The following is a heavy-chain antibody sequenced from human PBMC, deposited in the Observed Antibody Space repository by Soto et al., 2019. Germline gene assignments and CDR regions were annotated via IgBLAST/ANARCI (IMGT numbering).Heavy chain of an antibody. CDR1: GCTFNSSA. Sequence: AAVKVSCNASGCTFNSSAVLWVRQARGQRLERIGWIVVGSGNTNYAQKFQERVTITRDMSTSTAYIELSTLRSEDTSACYCAAVFGEDGFDYWGQGTLVTVSS. CDR3: AAVFGEDGFDY. D-gene: IGHD3-10*02. J-gene: IGHJ4*02. CDR2: IVVGSGNT. V-gene: IGHV1-58*01.